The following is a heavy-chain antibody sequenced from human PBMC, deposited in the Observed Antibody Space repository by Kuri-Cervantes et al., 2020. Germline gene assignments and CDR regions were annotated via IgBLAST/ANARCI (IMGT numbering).Heavy chain of an antibody. V-gene: IGHV4-4*02. J-gene: IGHJ4*02. CDR3: ARERAVAGGYFDY. Sequence: SNAWMSWVRQAPGKGLEWIGEIYHSGSTNYNPSLKSRVTISVDKSKNQFSLKLSSVTAADTAVYYCARERAVAGGYFDYWGQGTLVTVSS. CDR2: IYHSGST. CDR1: SNAW. D-gene: IGHD6-19*01.